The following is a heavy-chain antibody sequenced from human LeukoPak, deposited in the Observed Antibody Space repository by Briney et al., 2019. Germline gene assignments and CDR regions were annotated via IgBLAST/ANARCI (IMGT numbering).Heavy chain of an antibody. V-gene: IGHV1-46*01. Sequence: ASVKVSCKASGYTFTNYYMHWVRQAPGQGLEWMAIINPSGDSIRYAQKFQGRVTMTRDTSTSTVYMELSSLRSEDTAVYYCARHPYSDPFDIWGPGTMVTVSS. CDR1: GYTFTNYY. CDR2: INPSGDSI. J-gene: IGHJ3*02. D-gene: IGHD1-1*01. CDR3: ARHPYSDPFDI.